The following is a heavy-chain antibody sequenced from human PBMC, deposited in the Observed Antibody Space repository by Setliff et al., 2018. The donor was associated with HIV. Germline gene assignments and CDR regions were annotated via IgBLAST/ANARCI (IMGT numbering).Heavy chain of an antibody. CDR2: INHSGST. Sequence: PSETLSLTCAVYGGSFSGFYWNWIRQPPGKGLEWIGEINHSGSTNYNPSLKSRVTISVDTSRNQFSLKLNSVTAADTAVYYCARTPSRGGFDYWGQGTLVTVSS. CDR3: ARTPSRGGFDY. J-gene: IGHJ4*02. V-gene: IGHV4-34*01. D-gene: IGHD3-16*01. CDR1: GGSFSGFY.